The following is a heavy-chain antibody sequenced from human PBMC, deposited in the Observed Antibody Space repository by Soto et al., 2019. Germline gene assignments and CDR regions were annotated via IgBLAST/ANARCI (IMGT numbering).Heavy chain of an antibody. D-gene: IGHD6-6*01. CDR3: ARHGQLALFDQ. CDR2: IDPSDSYI. Sequence: EVQLVQSGAEVKKPGESLQISCQGSGYSFPRYWISWVRQMPGKGLQWMGRIDPSDSYINYSPSFEGHVNISIDKSINTAYLQWSSLKASDTAIYYCARHGQLALFDQWGQGTLVTVSS. J-gene: IGHJ5*02. V-gene: IGHV5-10-1*03. CDR1: GYSFPRYW.